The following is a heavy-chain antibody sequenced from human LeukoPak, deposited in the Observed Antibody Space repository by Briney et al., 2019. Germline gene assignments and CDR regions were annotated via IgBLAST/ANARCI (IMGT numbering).Heavy chain of an antibody. CDR3: ARGTMAIQLFAAQLFDS. D-gene: IGHD5-18*01. V-gene: IGHV4-39*07. CDR1: GGSISSTSYY. J-gene: IGHJ5*01. Sequence: SETLSLTCTVSGGSISSTSYYWGWIRQPPGKGLEWIGNIYYSGSTYYNPSLKSRVTISVDTSKNQFSLRLSSVTAADTAMYYCARGTMAIQLFAAQLFDSWGQGTLVTVSS. CDR2: IYYSGST.